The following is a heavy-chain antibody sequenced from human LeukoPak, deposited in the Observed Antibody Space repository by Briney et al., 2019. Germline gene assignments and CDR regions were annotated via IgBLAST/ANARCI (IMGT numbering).Heavy chain of an antibody. Sequence: GGSLRLSCAASGFTFSSYSMNWVRQAPGKGLEWVSSISSSSSYINYGDSVKGRFTISRDNAKNSLYLQMNSLRAEDTAVYYCAREGQWLIAFDIWGQGTMVTVSS. V-gene: IGHV3-21*01. D-gene: IGHD6-19*01. CDR2: ISSSSSYI. CDR1: GFTFSSYS. J-gene: IGHJ3*02. CDR3: AREGQWLIAFDI.